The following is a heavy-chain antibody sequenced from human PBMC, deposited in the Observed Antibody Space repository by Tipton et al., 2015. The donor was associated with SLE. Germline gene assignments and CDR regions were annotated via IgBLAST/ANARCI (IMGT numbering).Heavy chain of an antibody. CDR1: GYTFTTYG. Sequence: QVQLVQSGAEVKKPGASVKVSCKTSGYTFTTYGVSWVRQAPGQGLEWMGWISAYNGNTDYAQKLQGRVTMTTDTSTSTAYMELRSLRSEDTALYYCARDVPASGSHLLDSWGQGTLVTVSS. V-gene: IGHV1-18*01. CDR3: ARDVPASGSHLLDS. CDR2: ISAYNGNT. D-gene: IGHD6-13*01. J-gene: IGHJ4*02.